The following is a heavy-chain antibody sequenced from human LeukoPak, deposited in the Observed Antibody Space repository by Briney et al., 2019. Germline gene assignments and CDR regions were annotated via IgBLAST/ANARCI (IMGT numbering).Heavy chain of an antibody. CDR3: ARVEELGAAALYY. D-gene: IGHD6-13*01. CDR2: IYYSGST. Sequence: SETLSLTCTVSGGSISSYCWSWIRQPPGKGLEWIGYIYYSGSTNYNPSLKSRVTISVDTSKNQFSLKLSSVTAADTAVYYCARVEELGAAALYYWGQGTLVTVSS. CDR1: GGSISSYC. V-gene: IGHV4-59*01. J-gene: IGHJ4*02.